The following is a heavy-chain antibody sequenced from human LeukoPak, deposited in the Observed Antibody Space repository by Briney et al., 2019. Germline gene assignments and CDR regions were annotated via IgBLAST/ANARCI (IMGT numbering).Heavy chain of an antibody. CDR3: ARVPYYYGSGSYYLLGAFDI. D-gene: IGHD3-10*01. CDR1: GGSFSGYY. J-gene: IGHJ3*02. Sequence: PSETLSLTCAVYGGSFSGYYWSWIRQPPGKGLEWIGEINHSGSTNYNPSLKSRVTISVDTSKNQFSLKLSSVTAEDTAVYYCARVPYYYGSGSYYLLGAFDIWGQGTMVTVSS. V-gene: IGHV4-34*01. CDR2: INHSGST.